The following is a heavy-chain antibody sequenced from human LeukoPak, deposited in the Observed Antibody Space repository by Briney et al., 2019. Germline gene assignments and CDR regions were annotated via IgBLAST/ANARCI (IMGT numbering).Heavy chain of an antibody. V-gene: IGHV4-34*01. CDR3: ARGAVVVVVPAATTSGRWFDP. CDR1: GGSFSGYY. CDR2: INHSGST. Sequence: SETLSLTCAVYGGSFSGYYWSWIRQPPGKGLEWIGEINHSGSTNYNPSLKSRVTISVDTSKKQFSLKLSSVTAADTAVYYCARGAVVVVVPAATTSGRWFDPWGQGTLVTVSS. D-gene: IGHD2-2*01. J-gene: IGHJ5*02.